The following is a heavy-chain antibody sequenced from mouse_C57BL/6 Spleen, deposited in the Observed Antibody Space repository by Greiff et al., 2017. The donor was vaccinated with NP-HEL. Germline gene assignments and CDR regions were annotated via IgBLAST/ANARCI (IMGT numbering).Heavy chain of an antibody. CDR3: ARYYYGSSDGYFDY. D-gene: IGHD1-1*01. CDR2: IDPSDSYT. Sequence: QVHVKQPGAELVRPGTSVKLSCKASGYTFTSYWMHWVKQRPGQGLEWIGVIDPSDSYTNYNQKFKGKATLTVDTSASTAYMQLSSLTSEDSAVYYCARYYYGSSDGYFDYWGQGTTLTVSS. J-gene: IGHJ2*01. V-gene: IGHV1-59*01. CDR1: GYTFTSYW.